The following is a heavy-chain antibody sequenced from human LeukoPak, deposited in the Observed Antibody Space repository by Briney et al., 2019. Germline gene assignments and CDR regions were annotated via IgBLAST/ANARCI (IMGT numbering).Heavy chain of an antibody. Sequence: GSLRLSCAASGFNFRSYWMSWVRQAPGKGLEWVSAISGSGGSTYYADSVKGRFTISRDNSKNTLYLQMNSLRAEDTAVYYCAKSGPRYCSGGSCYSGYYYYMDVWGKGTTVTISS. V-gene: IGHV3-23*01. CDR2: ISGSGGST. CDR1: GFNFRSYW. D-gene: IGHD2-15*01. J-gene: IGHJ6*03. CDR3: AKSGPRYCSGGSCYSGYYYYMDV.